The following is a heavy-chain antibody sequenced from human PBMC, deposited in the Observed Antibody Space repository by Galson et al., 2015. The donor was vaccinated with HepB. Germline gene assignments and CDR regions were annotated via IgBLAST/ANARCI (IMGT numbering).Heavy chain of an antibody. CDR1: GYTFTSYA. CDR3: ARGRDGGWYGGAAFDI. Sequence: SVKVSCKASGYTFTSYAMHWVRQAPGQRLEWMGWINAGNGNTKYSQKFQGRVTITRDTSASTAYMELSSLRSEDTAVYYCARGRDGGWYGGAAFDIWGQGTMVTVSS. D-gene: IGHD6-19*01. J-gene: IGHJ3*02. CDR2: INAGNGNT. V-gene: IGHV1-3*01.